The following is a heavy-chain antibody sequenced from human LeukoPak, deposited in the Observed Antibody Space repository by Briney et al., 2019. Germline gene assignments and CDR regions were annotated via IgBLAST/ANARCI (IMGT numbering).Heavy chain of an antibody. D-gene: IGHD1-14*01. Sequence: PGGSLRLSCAASGFTFSSYAMSWVRQAPGKGLEWVSVINDAGTTYYADSVQGRFTISRDNSKNTLYLQMNSLRAEDTAVYYCAKGPTEGFWGQGILVTVSS. CDR2: INDAGTT. CDR3: AKGPTEGF. J-gene: IGHJ4*02. V-gene: IGHV3-23*01. CDR1: GFTFSSYA.